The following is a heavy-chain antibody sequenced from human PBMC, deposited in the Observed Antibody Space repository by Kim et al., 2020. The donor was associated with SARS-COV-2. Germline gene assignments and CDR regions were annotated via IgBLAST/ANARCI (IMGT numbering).Heavy chain of an antibody. CDR3: AREGGIYYYGMDV. V-gene: IGHV4-59*01. J-gene: IGHJ6*02. Sequence: YNPSLTSRVTISVDTSKNQFSLKLSSVTAADTAVYYCAREGGIYYYGMDVWGQGTTVTVSS. D-gene: IGHD1-26*01.